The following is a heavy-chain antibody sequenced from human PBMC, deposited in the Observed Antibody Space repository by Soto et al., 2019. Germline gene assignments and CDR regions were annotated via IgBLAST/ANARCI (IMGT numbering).Heavy chain of an antibody. CDR2: IYYSGST. CDR3: ARGSDFWSGYPNWFDP. V-gene: IGHV4-31*03. J-gene: IGHJ5*02. Sequence: SETLSLTCTVSGGSISSGGYYWSWIRQHPGKGLEWIGYIYYSGSTYYNPSLKSRVTISVDTSKNQFSLKLSSVTAADTAVYYCARGSDFWSGYPNWFDPWGQGTLVTVSS. CDR1: GGSISSGGYY. D-gene: IGHD3-3*01.